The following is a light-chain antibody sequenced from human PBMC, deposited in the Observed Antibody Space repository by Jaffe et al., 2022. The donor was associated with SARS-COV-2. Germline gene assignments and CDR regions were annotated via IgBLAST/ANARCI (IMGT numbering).Light chain of an antibody. CDR3: AAWDDSLNGRV. Sequence: QSVLTQPPSASGTPGQRVTISCSGSSSNIGSNTVNWYQQLPGTAPKLLIYSSNQRPSGVPDRFSGSKSGTSASLAISGLQSEDEAEYYCAAWDDSLNGRVFGGGTKLTVL. J-gene: IGLJ2*01. V-gene: IGLV1-44*01. CDR2: SSN. CDR1: SSNIGSNT.